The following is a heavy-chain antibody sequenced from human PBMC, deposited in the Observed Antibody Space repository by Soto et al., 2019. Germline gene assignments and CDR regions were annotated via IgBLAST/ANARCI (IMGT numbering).Heavy chain of an antibody. D-gene: IGHD1-26*01. CDR3: ARTLELYFDY. V-gene: IGHV1-3*01. Sequence: KFQGRVTITRDTSASTAYMELSSLRSEDTAVYYCARTLELYFDYWGQGTLVTVSS. J-gene: IGHJ4*02.